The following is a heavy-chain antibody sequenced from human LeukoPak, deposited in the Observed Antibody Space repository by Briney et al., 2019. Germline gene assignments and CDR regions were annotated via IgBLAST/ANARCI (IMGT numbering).Heavy chain of an antibody. D-gene: IGHD3-9*01. Sequence: ASVKVSCKASGYTFTSYDINWVRQATGQGLEWMGWMNPNSGNTGYAQKFQGRVTMTRNTSISTAYMELSSLRSEDTAVYYCARGNYDILTGYYRFWFDPWGQGTLVTVSS. J-gene: IGHJ5*02. CDR3: ARGNYDILTGYYRFWFDP. CDR1: GYTFTSYD. CDR2: MNPNSGNT. V-gene: IGHV1-8*01.